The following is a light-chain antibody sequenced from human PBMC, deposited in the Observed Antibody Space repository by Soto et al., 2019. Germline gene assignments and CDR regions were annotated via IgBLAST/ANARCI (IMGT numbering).Light chain of an antibody. V-gene: IGKV1-33*01. J-gene: IGKJ5*01. CDR1: QSISSY. Sequence: DIKMTQSPSTLSASVGDRVTITCRASQSISSYLNWYQQKPGKAPKLLIYDASNLETGVPSRFSGSGSGTDFTVTISSLQPEDFATYSCQQYYNLPITFGQGTRLEI. CDR2: DAS. CDR3: QQYYNLPIT.